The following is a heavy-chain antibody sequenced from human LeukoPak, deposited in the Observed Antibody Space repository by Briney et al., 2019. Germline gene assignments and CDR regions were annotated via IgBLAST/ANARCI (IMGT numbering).Heavy chain of an antibody. J-gene: IGHJ5*02. CDR1: GGSISSYY. V-gene: IGHV4-59*01. Sequence: SETLSLTCTVSGGSISSYYWSWIRQPPGKGLEWIGYIYYSGSTNYNPSLKSRVTISVDTSKNQFSLKLSSVTAADTAVYYCARDRVSYYYGSGSYRMPFWFDPWGQGTLVTVSS. D-gene: IGHD3-10*01. CDR3: ARDRVSYYYGSGSYRMPFWFDP. CDR2: IYYSGST.